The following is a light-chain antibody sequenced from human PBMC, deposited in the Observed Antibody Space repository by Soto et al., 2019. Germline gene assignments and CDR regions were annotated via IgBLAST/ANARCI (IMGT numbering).Light chain of an antibody. CDR1: SGHRSYA. V-gene: IGLV4-69*01. J-gene: IGLJ3*02. CDR2: LNSDGSH. Sequence: QSVLTQSPSASASLGASVKLTCTLSSGHRSYAIAWHQQQPEKGPRYLMKLNSDGSHSKGDGIPDRCSGSSSGAERYLTISSLQSGDEADYYCQNWGTGIQVFGGGTKLTVL. CDR3: QNWGTGIQV.